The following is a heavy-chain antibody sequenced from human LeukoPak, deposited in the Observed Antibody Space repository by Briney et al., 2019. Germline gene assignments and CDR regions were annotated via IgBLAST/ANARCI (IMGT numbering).Heavy chain of an antibody. Sequence: SETLSLTYTVSGGSISSRYWSWIRQPPGKGLEWIGYIYYSGSTNYNPSLKSRVTISVDTSKNQFSLKLSSVTAADTAVYYCARRAASSSSWYKSFDYWGQGTLVTVSS. J-gene: IGHJ4*02. CDR2: IYYSGST. CDR3: ARRAASSSSWYKSFDY. D-gene: IGHD6-13*01. V-gene: IGHV4-59*11. CDR1: GGSISSRY.